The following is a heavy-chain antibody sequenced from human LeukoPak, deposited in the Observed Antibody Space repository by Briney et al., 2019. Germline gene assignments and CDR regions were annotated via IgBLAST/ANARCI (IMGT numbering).Heavy chain of an antibody. CDR3: ARDHEYYDISGPRFDC. V-gene: IGHV3-7*01. J-gene: IGHJ4*02. CDR2: IKADGSEQ. CDR1: GFTFSDYY. D-gene: IGHD3-9*01. Sequence: GGSLRLSCAASGFTFSDYYMTWVRQAPGKGLEWVADIKADGSEQYYVDSVKGRFTIIRDNAKNSLYLQMNSLRAEDTAVYYCARDHEYYDISGPRFDCWGQGTRVTVSS.